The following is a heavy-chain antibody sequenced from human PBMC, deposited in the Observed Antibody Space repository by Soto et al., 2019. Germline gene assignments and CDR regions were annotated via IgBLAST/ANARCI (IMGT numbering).Heavy chain of an antibody. Sequence: SVKVSCKASGGTFSSYAISWVRQAPGQGLEWMGGIIPIFGTPNYAQKFQGRVTITADESTSTAYMELSSLKSEDTAVYYCATGGCSGYNYHHDYYGMDVWGQGTTVTVSS. D-gene: IGHD5-12*01. V-gene: IGHV1-69*13. J-gene: IGHJ6*02. CDR1: GGTFSSYA. CDR3: ATGGCSGYNYHHDYYGMDV. CDR2: IIPIFGTP.